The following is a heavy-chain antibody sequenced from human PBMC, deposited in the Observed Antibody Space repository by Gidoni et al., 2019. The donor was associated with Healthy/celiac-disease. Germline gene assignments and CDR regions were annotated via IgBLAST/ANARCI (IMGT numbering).Heavy chain of an antibody. J-gene: IGHJ6*02. Sequence: QVQLVQSGAEVKKPGASVKVSCKASGYTFTSYGISWVRQAPGQGLEWMGWISAYNGNTNYAQKLQGRVTMTTDTSTSTAYMELRSLRSDDTAVYYCARDWDIVVVPAATYYYYGMDVWGQGTTVTVSS. V-gene: IGHV1-18*04. CDR1: GYTFTSYG. CDR3: ARDWDIVVVPAATYYYYGMDV. D-gene: IGHD2-2*01. CDR2: ISAYNGNT.